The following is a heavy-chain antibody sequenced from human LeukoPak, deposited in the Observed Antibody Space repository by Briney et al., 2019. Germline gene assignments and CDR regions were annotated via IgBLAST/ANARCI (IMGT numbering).Heavy chain of an antibody. J-gene: IGHJ4*02. V-gene: IGHV3-53*01. D-gene: IGHD3-16*01. CDR2: IYSGGST. CDR3: AKIRPPGQWGNDY. Sequence: GGSLRLSCAASGFTVSSNYMSWVRQAPGKGLEWVSAIYSGGSTYYADSVKGRFTISRDNSKNTLYLQMNSLRAEDTAVYYCAKIRPPGQWGNDYWGQGTLVTVSS. CDR1: GFTVSSNY.